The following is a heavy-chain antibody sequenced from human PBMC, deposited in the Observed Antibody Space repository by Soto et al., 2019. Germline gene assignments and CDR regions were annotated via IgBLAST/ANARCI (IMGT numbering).Heavy chain of an antibody. CDR1: GFTFNKYW. Sequence: EVQLVESGGGLVQPGGSLRLSCAASGFTFNKYWMHWVRQAPGKGLVWVSRINSDGSSPSYADSVKGRFTISRDNAKNTLYLQMNNLRAEDTAVYYCESGGYGSGTYVLPWGQGTLVTVSS. V-gene: IGHV3-74*01. CDR3: ESGGYGSGTYVLP. J-gene: IGHJ5*02. CDR2: INSDGSSP. D-gene: IGHD3-10*01.